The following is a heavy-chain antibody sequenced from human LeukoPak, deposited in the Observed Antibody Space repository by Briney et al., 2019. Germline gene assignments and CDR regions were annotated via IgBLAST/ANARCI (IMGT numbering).Heavy chain of an antibody. V-gene: IGHV3-30*02. D-gene: IGHD3-22*01. CDR1: GFTFSSYA. Sequence: GGSLRLSCATSGFTFSSYAMSWVRQAPGKGLEWVAFIRYDGSNKYYADSVKGRFTISRDNSKNTLYLQMNSLRAEDTAVYYCATYYYDSSGYYPFDYWGQGTLVTVSS. CDR2: IRYDGSNK. CDR3: ATYYYDSSGYYPFDY. J-gene: IGHJ4*02.